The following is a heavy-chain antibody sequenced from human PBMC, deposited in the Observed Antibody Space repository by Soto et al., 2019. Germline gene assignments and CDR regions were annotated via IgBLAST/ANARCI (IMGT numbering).Heavy chain of an antibody. CDR3: ARDVIVMRSVFGF. J-gene: IGHJ4*02. V-gene: IGHV1-69*01. D-gene: IGHD1-26*01. Sequence: QVHLVQSGAEVKRPGSSVRVSCRASGGTFYTYAFTWVRQAPGQGLEWMGGITPMTGTTKYAQKFHGRVTFSALESASTHYMERSILRSDDTAVYYCARDVIVMRSVFGFWGQGTLITLSS. CDR1: GGTFYTYA. CDR2: ITPMTGTT.